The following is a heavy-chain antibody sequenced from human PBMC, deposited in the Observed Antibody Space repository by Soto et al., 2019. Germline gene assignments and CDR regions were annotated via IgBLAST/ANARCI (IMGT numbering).Heavy chain of an antibody. CDR1: GGTFSSYT. D-gene: IGHD1-7*01. CDR2: IIPILGIA. V-gene: IGHV1-69*08. J-gene: IGHJ4*02. CDR3: ARELGDGNYDEEYYCDY. Sequence: QVQLVQSGAEVKKPGSSVKVSCKASGGTFSSYTISWVRQSPGQGLEWMGRIIPILGIANYAQKFQGRVTITADKSTTTAYTERSTLRYEDTAVYYCARELGDGNYDEEYYCDYWCQGTLVTVSS.